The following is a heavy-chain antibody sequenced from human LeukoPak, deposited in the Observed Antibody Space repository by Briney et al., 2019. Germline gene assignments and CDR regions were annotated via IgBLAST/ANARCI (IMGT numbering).Heavy chain of an antibody. V-gene: IGHV1-18*01. Sequence: GASVKVSCKASGYTFTSYGISWVRQAPGQGREWMGWISAYNGNTNYAQKLQGRVTMTTDTSTSTAYMELRSLRSDATAVYYCARSGRAYYYDTPDYWGQGTLVTVSS. CDR1: GYTFTSYG. CDR3: ARSGRAYYYDTPDY. CDR2: ISAYNGNT. D-gene: IGHD3-22*01. J-gene: IGHJ4*02.